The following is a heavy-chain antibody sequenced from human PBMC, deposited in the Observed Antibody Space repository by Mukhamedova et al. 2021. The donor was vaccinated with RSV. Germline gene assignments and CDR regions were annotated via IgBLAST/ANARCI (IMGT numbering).Heavy chain of an antibody. J-gene: IGHJ4*02. D-gene: IGHD3-10*01. CDR3: ASDFGELLGY. Sequence: MHWVRQAPGQGLEWMGIINPSGGSTSYAQKFQGRVTMTRDTSTSTVYMELSSLRSEYTAVYYCASDFGELLGYWGQGTLVTVSS. CDR2: INPSGGST. V-gene: IGHV1-46*01.